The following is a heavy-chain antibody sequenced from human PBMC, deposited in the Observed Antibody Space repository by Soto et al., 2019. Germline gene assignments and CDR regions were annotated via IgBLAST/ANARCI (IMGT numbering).Heavy chain of an antibody. CDR2: IIPIFGTA. V-gene: IGHV1-69*06. CDR1: GGTFSSYA. D-gene: IGHD2-21*02. CDR3: ASSIEDIVVVTDIPPFDY. J-gene: IGHJ4*02. Sequence: QVQLVQSGAEVKKPGSSVKVSCKASGGTFSSYAISWVRQAPGQGLEWMGGIIPIFGTANYAQKFQGRVTITADKSTSTAYMELSSLRSEDTAVYYCASSIEDIVVVTDIPPFDYWGQGTLVTVSS.